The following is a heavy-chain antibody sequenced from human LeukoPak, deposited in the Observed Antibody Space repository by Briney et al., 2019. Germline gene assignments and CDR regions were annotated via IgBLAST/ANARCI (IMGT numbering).Heavy chain of an antibody. CDR1: GFSFSRYW. D-gene: IGHD2-15*01. CDR3: LRDTGCRTTNCYSYFDY. J-gene: IGHJ4*02. V-gene: IGHV3-7*01. Sequence: GGALRLSCAASGFSFSRYWMSWVRQAPGKGLEWVANIKPDGSEEYYVDSVRGRFTLSRDNAKNSLYLQMNSLRAEDTAVYYCLRDTGCRTTNCYSYFDYWGQGTLVTVSS. CDR2: IKPDGSEE.